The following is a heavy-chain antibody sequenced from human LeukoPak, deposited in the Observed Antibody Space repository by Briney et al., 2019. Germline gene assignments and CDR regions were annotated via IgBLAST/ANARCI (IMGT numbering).Heavy chain of an antibody. CDR3: ARAVVAATGWLDP. V-gene: IGHV4-30-2*01. CDR2: IYHSGST. J-gene: IGHJ5*02. CDR1: GGSISSGGYS. Sequence: PSETLSLTCAVSGGSISSGGYSWSWIRQPPGKGLEWIGYIYHSGSTYYNPSLKSRVTISVDRSKNQFSLKLSSVTAADTAVYYCARAVVAATGWLDPWGQGILVTVSS. D-gene: IGHD2-15*01.